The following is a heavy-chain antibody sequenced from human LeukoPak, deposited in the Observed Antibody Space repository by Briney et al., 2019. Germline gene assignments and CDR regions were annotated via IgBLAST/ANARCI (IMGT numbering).Heavy chain of an antibody. J-gene: IGHJ3*01. CDR1: GFTFSNYG. D-gene: IGHD1-26*01. V-gene: IGHV3-30*02. CDR3: ASLTLGAIRTISYAFDL. CDR2: IGFDGSDH. Sequence: GGSLRLSCAASGFTFSNYGMHWARQAPGKGLEWVAFIGFDGSDHSYADSVKGRFTISRDNSKNTLYLQMTSLRPEDTAMYYCASLTLGAIRTISYAFDLWGQGTMVTVYS.